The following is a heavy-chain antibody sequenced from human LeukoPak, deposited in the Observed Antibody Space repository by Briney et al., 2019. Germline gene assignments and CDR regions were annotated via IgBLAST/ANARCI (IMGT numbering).Heavy chain of an antibody. CDR1: GASISNYY. Sequence: SETLSLTCTVSGASISNYYWSWVRQTPEKGLEWMGHIHSSGGSSYYPSLKSRLTLSIDTSRNQLSLKLPSVTAADTAVYFCARLGSYHDFWGQGALVTISS. D-gene: IGHD1-26*01. J-gene: IGHJ4*02. CDR3: ARLGSYHDF. CDR2: IHSSGGS. V-gene: IGHV4-4*09.